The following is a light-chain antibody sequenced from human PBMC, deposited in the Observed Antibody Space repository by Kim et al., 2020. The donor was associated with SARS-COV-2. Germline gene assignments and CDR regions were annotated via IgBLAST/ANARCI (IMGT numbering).Light chain of an antibody. J-gene: IGLJ2*01. Sequence: SSELTQDPAMSVALGQTVNITCQGDSLTRYSASWYQQKPGQAPLLVIYDKNNRPAGIPDRFSGSSSRNTASLTITGAQAVDEADYYCSSRDSSGSHGAFGGGTQLTVL. CDR1: SLTRYS. CDR2: DKN. CDR3: SSRDSSGSHGA. V-gene: IGLV3-19*01.